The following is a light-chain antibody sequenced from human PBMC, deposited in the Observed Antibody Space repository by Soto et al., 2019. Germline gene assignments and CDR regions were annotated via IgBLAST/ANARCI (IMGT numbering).Light chain of an antibody. V-gene: IGKV1-5*03. CDR1: QSISTW. J-gene: IGKJ4*01. Sequence: DIQMTQSPSTLSASVEDRVTITCRASQSISTWLAWYQQKPGKAPKLLIYKASSLEGGVPSRFGGSGSGTLFNITISSLHPDDFATYYCQQYNTYPLPFGGGTTVDIK. CDR3: QQYNTYPLP. CDR2: KAS.